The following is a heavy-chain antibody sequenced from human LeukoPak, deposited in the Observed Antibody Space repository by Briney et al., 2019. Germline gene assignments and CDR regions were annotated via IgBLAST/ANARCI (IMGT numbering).Heavy chain of an antibody. J-gene: IGHJ6*03. CDR3: AKRARGYCSGGSCYSDRYYYYMDV. Sequence: GGSLRLSCAASGFTFSSYEMNWVRQAPGKGLEWVSYISSSGSTIYYTDSVKGRFTISRDNSKNTLYLQMNSLRAEDTAVYYCAKRARGYCSGGSCYSDRYYYYMDVWGKGTTVTVSS. D-gene: IGHD2-15*01. CDR2: ISSSGSTI. CDR1: GFTFSSYE. V-gene: IGHV3-48*03.